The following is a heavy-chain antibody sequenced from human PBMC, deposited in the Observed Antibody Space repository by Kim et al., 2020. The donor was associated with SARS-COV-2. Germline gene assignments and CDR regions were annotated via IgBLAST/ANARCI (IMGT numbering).Heavy chain of an antibody. Sequence: GGSLRLSCAASGFTFSDYYMSWIRQAPGKGLEWVSYISSSGSTIYYADSVKGRFTISRDNAKNSLYLQMNSLRAEDTAVYYCAREKSAGYSSSWYPLGDVWGQGTTVTVSS. CDR3: AREKSAGYSSSWYPLGDV. J-gene: IGHJ6*02. CDR2: ISSSGSTI. CDR1: GFTFSDYY. D-gene: IGHD6-13*01. V-gene: IGHV3-11*01.